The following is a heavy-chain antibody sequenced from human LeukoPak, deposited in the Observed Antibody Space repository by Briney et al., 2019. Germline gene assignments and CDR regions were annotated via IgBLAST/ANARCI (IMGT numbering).Heavy chain of an antibody. CDR3: ARDPVSSDVYNGMDV. CDR1: GFTFSSYS. D-gene: IGHD1-14*01. J-gene: IGHJ6*02. Sequence: GGSLRLSCAASGFTFSSYSMNWVRQAPGRGLEWVSSISSSSYIYYADSVKGRFTISRDNAKNSLYLQMNSLRAEDTAVYYCARDPVSSDVYNGMDVWGQGTTVTVSS. V-gene: IGHV3-21*01. CDR2: ISSSSYI.